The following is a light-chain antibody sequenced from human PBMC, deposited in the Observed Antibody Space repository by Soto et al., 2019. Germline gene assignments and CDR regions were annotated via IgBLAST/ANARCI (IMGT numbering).Light chain of an antibody. V-gene: IGKV3-20*01. Sequence: EILLTQSPDILSLSPGERATLSCRASQSVRSSYLAWYQQRPGQAPMLLIYGASSRATGIPDRFSGDGSGTDFTLTISRLEPEDFAVYYCQQYGSSPGYTFGHGTKLEIK. CDR2: GAS. CDR3: QQYGSSPGYT. J-gene: IGKJ2*01. CDR1: QSVRSSY.